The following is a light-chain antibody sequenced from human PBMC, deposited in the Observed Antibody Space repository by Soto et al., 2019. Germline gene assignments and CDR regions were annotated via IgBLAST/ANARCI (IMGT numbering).Light chain of an antibody. CDR1: SSDVGAYNY. CDR3: SSYTSTNTVI. CDR2: RVT. Sequence: QSALTQPASVSGSPGQSITISCTGSSSDVGAYNYVSWYQHHPGEAPKLIIYRVTKRPSGVSSRFSASKSGNTASLTISGLQAEDECHYYCSSYTSTNTVIFGGGTQLTV. V-gene: IGLV2-14*01. J-gene: IGLJ2*01.